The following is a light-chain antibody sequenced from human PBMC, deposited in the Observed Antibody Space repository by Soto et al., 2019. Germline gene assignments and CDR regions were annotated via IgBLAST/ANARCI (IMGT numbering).Light chain of an antibody. CDR1: QGIISY. V-gene: IGKV1-8*01. J-gene: IGKJ4*01. CDR3: QQANSFPVT. CDR2: AAS. Sequence: AIRMPQPPSSFSASPGDRVTITSRASQGIISYLAWSQQKPVNAPKLLIYAASTLQSGVPSRFSGSGSGTDFTLTISSLQSEDFATYYCQQANSFPVTFGGGSKVAIK.